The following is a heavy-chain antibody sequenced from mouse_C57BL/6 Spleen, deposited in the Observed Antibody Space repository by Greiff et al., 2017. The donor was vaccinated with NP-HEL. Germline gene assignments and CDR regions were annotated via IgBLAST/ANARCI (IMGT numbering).Heavy chain of an antibody. CDR2: INPNNGGT. V-gene: IGHV1-18*01. CDR3: ARVGIRYYGSSYAMDY. Sequence: EVQVVESGPELVKPGASVKIPCKASGYTFTDYNMDWVKQSHGKSLEWIGDINPNNGGTIYNQKFKGKATLTVDKSSSTAYMELRSLTSEDTAVYYCARVGIRYYGSSYAMDYWGQGTSVTVAS. D-gene: IGHD1-1*01. J-gene: IGHJ4*01. CDR1: GYTFTDYN.